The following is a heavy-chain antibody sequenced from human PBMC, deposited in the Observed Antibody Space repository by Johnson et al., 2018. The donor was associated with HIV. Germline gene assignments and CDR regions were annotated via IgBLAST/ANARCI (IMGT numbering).Heavy chain of an antibody. V-gene: IGHV3-11*04. CDR3: AKEGNTYYDFWSGLNAFDV. CDR1: GFTFSDYY. D-gene: IGHD3-3*01. J-gene: IGHJ3*01. Sequence: QVQLVESGGGLVKPGGSLRLSCAASGFTFSDYYMSWIRQAPGKGLEWVSYISSSGSTIYYADSVKGRFTVSRDNSKNTLYLQINNLRAEDTAVYYCAKEGNTYYDFWSGLNAFDVWGQGTMVTV. CDR2: ISSSGSTI.